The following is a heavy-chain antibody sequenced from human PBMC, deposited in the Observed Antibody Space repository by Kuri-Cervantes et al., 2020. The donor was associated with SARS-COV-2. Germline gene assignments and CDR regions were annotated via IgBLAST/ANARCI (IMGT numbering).Heavy chain of an antibody. J-gene: IGHJ3*02. CDR1: GFSLSTSGMC. Sequence: SGPTLVKPTQTLTLTCTFSGFSLSTSGMCVSWIRQPPGKGLEWIGYIYYSGSTSYNPSLKSRVTISVDTSKNQFSLKLSSVTAADTAVYYCARPNCSGGSCYLAFDIWGQGTMVTVSS. CDR2: IYYSGST. V-gene: IGHV4-61*08. D-gene: IGHD2-15*01. CDR3: ARPNCSGGSCYLAFDI.